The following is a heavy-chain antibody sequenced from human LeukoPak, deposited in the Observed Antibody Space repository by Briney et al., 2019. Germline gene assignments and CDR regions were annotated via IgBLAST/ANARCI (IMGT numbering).Heavy chain of an antibody. CDR1: GGTFSSYA. J-gene: IGHJ4*02. Sequence: SVKVSCKASGGTFSSYAISWVRQAPGQGLEWMGGIIPIFGAANYAQKFQGRVTITTDESTSTAYMELSSLRSEDTAVYYCARGGVVSYYFDYWGQGTLVTVSS. CDR2: IIPIFGAA. D-gene: IGHD2-15*01. CDR3: ARGGVVSYYFDY. V-gene: IGHV1-69*05.